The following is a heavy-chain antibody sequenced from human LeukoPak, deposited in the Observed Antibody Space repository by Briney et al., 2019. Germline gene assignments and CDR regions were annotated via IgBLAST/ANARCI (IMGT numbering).Heavy chain of an antibody. V-gene: IGHV3-53*04. J-gene: IGHJ4*02. CDR3: ARGYYYGSGSRDY. D-gene: IGHD3-10*01. CDR2: IYSGGST. Sequence: GGSLRLSCAASGFTVSSNYMSWVRQAPGKGLEWVSVIYSGGSTYYADSVKGRFTISRHNSKNTLYLQMNSLRAEGTAVYYCARGYYYGSGSRDYWGQGTLVTVSS. CDR1: GFTVSSNY.